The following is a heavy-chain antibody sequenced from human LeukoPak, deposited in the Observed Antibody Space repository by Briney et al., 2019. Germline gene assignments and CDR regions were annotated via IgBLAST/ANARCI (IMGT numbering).Heavy chain of an antibody. J-gene: IGHJ4*02. D-gene: IGHD2-2*01. V-gene: IGHV4-34*01. Sequence: SETLSLTCTVSGGSISSYYWSWIRQPPGKGLEWIGEINHSGSTNYNPSLKSRVTISVDTSKNQFSLKLSSVTAADTAVYYCARGYCSSTSCSTLHFDYWGQGTLVTVSS. CDR2: INHSGST. CDR3: ARGYCSSTSCSTLHFDY. CDR1: GGSISSYY.